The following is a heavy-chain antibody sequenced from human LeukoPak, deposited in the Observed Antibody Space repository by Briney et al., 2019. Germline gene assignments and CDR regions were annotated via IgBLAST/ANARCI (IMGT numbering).Heavy chain of an antibody. CDR2: IKQDGSEK. D-gene: IGHD3-9*01. CDR3: AKYRRSEYDIHDY. V-gene: IGHV3-7*03. J-gene: IGHJ4*02. Sequence: GGSLRLSCAASGFTFSSYWMSWVRQAPGKGLEWVANIKQDGSEKYYVDSVKGRFTISRDNAKISLYLQMNSLRAEDTAVYYCAKYRRSEYDIHDYWGQGTLVTISS. CDR1: GFTFSSYW.